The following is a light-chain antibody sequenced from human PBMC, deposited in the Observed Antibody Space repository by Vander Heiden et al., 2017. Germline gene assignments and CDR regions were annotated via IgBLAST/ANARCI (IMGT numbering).Light chain of an antibody. Sequence: SSELTQDPAVSVALGQTVRITCHGDSLRSYYASWYQQKPGQAPVLVIYGKNNRPSGIPDRFSGSSSGNTASFTITGAQAEDEADYYCNSRDSSGNPSFGTGTKVTVL. V-gene: IGLV3-19*01. J-gene: IGLJ1*01. CDR2: GKN. CDR1: SLRSYY. CDR3: NSRDSSGNPS.